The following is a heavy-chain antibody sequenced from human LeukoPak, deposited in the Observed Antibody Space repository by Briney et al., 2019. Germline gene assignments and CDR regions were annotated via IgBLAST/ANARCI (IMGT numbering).Heavy chain of an antibody. CDR1: GFTFSSYE. V-gene: IGHV3-48*03. CDR3: ARDRDVEVVPETNYGMDV. D-gene: IGHD2-2*01. CDR2: ITGSGRST. J-gene: IGHJ6*04. Sequence: RSGGSLRLSCAASGFTFSSYEMNWVRQAPGKGLEWVSYITGSGRSTYYADSVEGRFTISRDNAKRSLFLQMNSLRAEDTAVYYCARDRDVEVVPETNYGMDVWGKGTTVTVSS.